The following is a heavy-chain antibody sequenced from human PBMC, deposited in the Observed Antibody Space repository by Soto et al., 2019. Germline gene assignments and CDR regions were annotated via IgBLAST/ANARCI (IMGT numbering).Heavy chain of an antibody. CDR3: ARLGDFWSGSPLDP. CDR2: IYPGDSDT. CDR1: GGSFTRYW. J-gene: IGHJ5*02. V-gene: IGHV5-51*01. Sequence: GESLTISCRSSGGSFTRYWIGWVRQMPGKGLEWMGIIYPGDSDTRYSPSFQGQVTISADKSISTAYLQWSSLKASDTAMYYCARLGDFWSGSPLDPWGQGTLVTVSS. D-gene: IGHD3-3*01.